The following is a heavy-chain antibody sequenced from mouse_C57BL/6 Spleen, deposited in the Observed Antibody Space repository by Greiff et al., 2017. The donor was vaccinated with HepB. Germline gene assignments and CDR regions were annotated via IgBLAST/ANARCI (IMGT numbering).Heavy chain of an antibody. V-gene: IGHV1-61*01. J-gene: IGHJ1*03. CDR1: GYTFTSYW. CDR2: IYPSDSET. CDR3: ARARRVYFDV. Sequence: VQLQQPGAELVRPGSSVKLSCKASGYTFTSYWMDWVKQRPGQGLEWIGNIYPSDSETHYNQKFKDKATLTVDKSSSTAYMQLSSLTSEDSAVYDCARARRVYFDVWGTGTTVTVSS.